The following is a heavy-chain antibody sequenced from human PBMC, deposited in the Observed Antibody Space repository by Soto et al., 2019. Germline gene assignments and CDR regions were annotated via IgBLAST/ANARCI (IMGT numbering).Heavy chain of an antibody. Sequence: GGSLRLSCAASGFSFSTYGITWVRKAPGKGLEWVANIKQDGSEKYYVDSVKGRFSISRDNAKASLYLQMNSLRAEDTGVYYCASPGTSCNWCYENWGQGTLVTVSS. V-gene: IGHV3-7*01. J-gene: IGHJ4*02. CDR2: IKQDGSEK. D-gene: IGHD1-20*01. CDR1: GFSFSTYG. CDR3: ASPGTSCNWCYEN.